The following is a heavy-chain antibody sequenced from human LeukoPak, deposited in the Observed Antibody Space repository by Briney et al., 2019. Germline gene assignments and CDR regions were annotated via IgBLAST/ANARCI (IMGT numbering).Heavy chain of an antibody. Sequence: SETLSLTCTVSGGSISSYYWSWIRQPPGKGLEWIGYIYYSGSTNYNPSLKSRVTISVDTSKNQFSLKLSSVTAADTAVYYCAREYVWGSYRYDAFDIWGQGTMVTVSS. CDR1: GGSISSYY. V-gene: IGHV4-59*01. J-gene: IGHJ3*02. CDR2: IYYSGST. D-gene: IGHD3-16*02. CDR3: AREYVWGSYRYDAFDI.